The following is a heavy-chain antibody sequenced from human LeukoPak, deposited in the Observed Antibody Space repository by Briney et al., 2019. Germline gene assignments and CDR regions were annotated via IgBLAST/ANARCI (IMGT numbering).Heavy chain of an antibody. D-gene: IGHD4-17*01. V-gene: IGHV4-59*01. CDR1: GGSISNYY. CDR2: ISYTENT. CDR3: TREPDTVTGGV. J-gene: IGHJ4*02. Sequence: PSETLSLTCTVSGGSISNYYLSWIRQPPAKGLEWIGYISYTENTDYNPSLRSRVTISVDTSKNQFSLTLTSVTAADTAVYYCTREPDTVTGGVWGQGTRVTVSS.